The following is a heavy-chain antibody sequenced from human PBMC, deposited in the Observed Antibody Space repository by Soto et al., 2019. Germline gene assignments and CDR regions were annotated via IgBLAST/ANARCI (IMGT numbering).Heavy chain of an antibody. Sequence: SETLSLTCTVSGGSISSSSYYWGWIRQPQGKGLEWIGSIYYSGSTYYNPSLKSRVTISVDTSKNQFSLKLSSVTAADTAVYYCARRYYGSGSYYNEDAFDIWGQGTMVTVSS. CDR2: IYYSGST. CDR3: ARRYYGSGSYYNEDAFDI. CDR1: GGSISSSSYY. V-gene: IGHV4-39*01. J-gene: IGHJ3*02. D-gene: IGHD3-10*01.